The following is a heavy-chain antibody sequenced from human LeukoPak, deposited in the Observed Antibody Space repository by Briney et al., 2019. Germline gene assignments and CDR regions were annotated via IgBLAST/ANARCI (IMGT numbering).Heavy chain of an antibody. D-gene: IGHD1-26*01. CDR1: GFTFDDYT. CDR2: ISWDGGST. Sequence: GGSLRLSCAASGFTFDDYTMHWVRQAPGKGLEWVSLISWDGGSTYYADSVKGRFTISRDNSKNSLYLQMNSLRTEDTALYYCAKSGSYSYWYFDLWGRGTLVTVSS. V-gene: IGHV3-43*01. J-gene: IGHJ2*01. CDR3: AKSGSYSYWYFDL.